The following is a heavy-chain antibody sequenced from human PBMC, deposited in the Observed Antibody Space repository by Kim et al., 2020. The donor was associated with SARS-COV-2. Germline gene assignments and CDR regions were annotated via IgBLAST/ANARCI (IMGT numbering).Heavy chain of an antibody. Sequence: GGSLRLSCAASGFTFSSYSMNWVRQAPGKGLEWVSYISSSSSTIYYADSVKGRFTISRDNAKNSLYLQMNSLRDEDTAVYYCARAGLSPGVVVVAATPAWLDYWGQGTLVTVSS. CDR1: GFTFSSYS. J-gene: IGHJ4*02. D-gene: IGHD2-15*01. CDR3: ARAGLSPGVVVVAATPAWLDY. V-gene: IGHV3-48*02. CDR2: ISSSSSTI.